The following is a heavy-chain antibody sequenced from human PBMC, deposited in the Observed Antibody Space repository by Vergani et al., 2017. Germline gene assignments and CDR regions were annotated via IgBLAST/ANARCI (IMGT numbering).Heavy chain of an antibody. CDR1: GFTFSSYS. D-gene: IGHD6-6*01. J-gene: IGHJ4*02. V-gene: IGHV3-21*01. Sequence: VQLVESGGGVVQPGRSLRLSCAASGFTFSSYSMNWVRQAPGKGLEWVSSISSSSSYIYYADSVKGRFTISRDNAKNSLYLQMNSLRAEDTAVYYCARARGIAARPSDYWGQGTLVTVSS. CDR2: ISSSSSYI. CDR3: ARARGIAARPSDY.